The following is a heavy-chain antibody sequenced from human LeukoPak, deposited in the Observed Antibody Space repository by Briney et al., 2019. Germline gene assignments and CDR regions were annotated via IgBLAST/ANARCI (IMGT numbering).Heavy chain of an antibody. J-gene: IGHJ4*02. V-gene: IGHV3-23*01. CDR3: ARTYGSGSF. Sequence: PGGSLRLYCAASGYPFCSYAMRGGRQVPAMWLEWVSAISGSGGSTYYADSVKGRFTISRDNSKNSLYLQMNSLRAEDTAVYYCARTYGSGSFWGQGTLVTVSS. CDR2: ISGSGGST. D-gene: IGHD3-10*01. CDR1: GYPFCSYA.